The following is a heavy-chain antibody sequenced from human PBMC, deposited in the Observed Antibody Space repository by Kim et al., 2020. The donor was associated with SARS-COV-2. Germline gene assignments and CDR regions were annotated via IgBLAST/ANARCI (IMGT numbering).Heavy chain of an antibody. Sequence: GGSLRLSCAASGFTFRNYWMTWVRQAPGRGLEWVASIKEDGSEKNFGDSVKGRFTISRDNAKNSLYLQMNNLRGEDTAVYYCARDLLLTGYHYSGMDVWG. CDR2: IKEDGSEK. V-gene: IGHV3-7*01. CDR3: ARDLLLTGYHYSGMDV. CDR1: GFTFRNYW. D-gene: IGHD3-9*01. J-gene: IGHJ6*01.